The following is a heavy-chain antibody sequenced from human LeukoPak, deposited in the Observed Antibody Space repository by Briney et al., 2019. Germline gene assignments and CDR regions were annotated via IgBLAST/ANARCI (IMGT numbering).Heavy chain of an antibody. CDR2: ISGSDGNT. V-gene: IGHV3-23*01. Sequence: PGGSLRLSCAASGFTVSRNYMSWVRQAPGRGLEWVSAISGSDGNTFYANSVKGRFTISRDNSKNTLSLQMNNLRAEDTALYYCAKDSSVPYGITDWGQGTLVTVSS. J-gene: IGHJ4*02. CDR3: AKDSSVPYGITD. D-gene: IGHD4-17*01. CDR1: GFTVSRNY.